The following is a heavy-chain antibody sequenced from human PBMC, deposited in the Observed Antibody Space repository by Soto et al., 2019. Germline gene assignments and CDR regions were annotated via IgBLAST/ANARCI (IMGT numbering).Heavy chain of an antibody. Sequence: SGPTLVNPTQTLTLTCTFSGFSLSTSGMCVGWIRQPPGKALEWLGLIYWDDDKRYSPSLNSRLTITRATSKNQVVLTMTNMDPVDTATYYCAHYIWGPQKYYFDYWGQGILVTVSS. V-gene: IGHV2-5*02. CDR1: GFSLSTSGMC. J-gene: IGHJ4*02. CDR3: AHYIWGPQKYYFDY. CDR2: IYWDDDK. D-gene: IGHD7-27*01.